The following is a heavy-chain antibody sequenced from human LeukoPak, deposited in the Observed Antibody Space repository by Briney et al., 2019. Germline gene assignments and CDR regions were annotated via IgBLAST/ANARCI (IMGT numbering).Heavy chain of an antibody. Sequence: GGSLKLSCAASGFTFSSYAMSWVRQAPGKGLEWVSAISGSGGSTYYADSVKGRFTISRDNSKNTLYLQMNSLRAEDTAVYYCAKDFSITFGGVIASPVDYWGQGTLVTVSS. CDR1: GFTFSSYA. CDR3: AKDFSITFGGVIASPVDY. D-gene: IGHD3-16*02. CDR2: ISGSGGST. V-gene: IGHV3-23*01. J-gene: IGHJ4*02.